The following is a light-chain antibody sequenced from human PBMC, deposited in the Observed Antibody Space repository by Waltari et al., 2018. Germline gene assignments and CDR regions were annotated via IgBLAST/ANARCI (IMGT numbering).Light chain of an antibody. J-gene: IGKJ4*01. V-gene: IGKV4-1*01. CDR1: QSVLYSSNNKNY. CDR2: WAS. CDR3: QQYYSTPLT. Sequence: DIVMTLSPDSLAVSLGERATINCKSRQSVLYSSNNKNYLAWYQQKPGQPPKLLIYWASTRESGVPDRFSGSGSGTDFTLTISSLQAEDVAVYYCQQYYSTPLTFGGGTKVEIK.